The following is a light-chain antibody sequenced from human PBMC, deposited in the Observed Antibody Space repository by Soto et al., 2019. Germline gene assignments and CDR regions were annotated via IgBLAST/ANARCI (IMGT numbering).Light chain of an antibody. CDR1: QSVSSSY. CDR3: QQYGSSPTYT. Sequence: EIVLTQSPGTLSLSPGERATLSCRASQSVSSSYLAWYQQKPGQAPRLLIYGASSRATAIPDRFSGSGSGTDLTLTISSLEPEDFAVYYCQQYGSSPTYTFGQGTQLEIK. CDR2: GAS. V-gene: IGKV3-20*01. J-gene: IGKJ2*01.